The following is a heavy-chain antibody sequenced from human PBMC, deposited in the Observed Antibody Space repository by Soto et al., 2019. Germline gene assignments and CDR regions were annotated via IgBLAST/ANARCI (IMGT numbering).Heavy chain of an antibody. Sequence: EVQLLESGGGLVQPGGSLRLSCAASGFTFSSYAMSWVRQAPGKGLEWVSAISGSGGSTYYADSVKGRFTISRDNSKNTLYLQMNSLRAEDTAVYYCASPLLLYYYDSSGTHGAFDIWGQGTMVTVSS. CDR2: ISGSGGST. CDR3: ASPLLLYYYDSSGTHGAFDI. CDR1: GFTFSSYA. D-gene: IGHD3-22*01. V-gene: IGHV3-23*01. J-gene: IGHJ3*02.